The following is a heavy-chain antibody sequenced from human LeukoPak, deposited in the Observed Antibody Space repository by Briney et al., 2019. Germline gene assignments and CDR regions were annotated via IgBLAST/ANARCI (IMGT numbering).Heavy chain of an antibody. CDR2: ISFDGQTI. CDR1: GFTFSDYA. Sequence: PGGSLRLSCAASGFTFSDYAMHWVRQAPGKGLEWVSVISFDGQTIFYTDSVKGRFTISRDNSKNTLYLQMNSLRAEDTAVYYCARRAGAYSHPYDYWGQGTLVTVSS. J-gene: IGHJ4*02. D-gene: IGHD4/OR15-4a*01. V-gene: IGHV3-30*14. CDR3: ARRAGAYSHPYDY.